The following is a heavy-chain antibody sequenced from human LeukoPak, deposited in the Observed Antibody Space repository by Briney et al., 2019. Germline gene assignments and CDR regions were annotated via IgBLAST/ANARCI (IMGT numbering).Heavy chain of an antibody. CDR2: IRYDGSNK. CDR1: GFTFSSYG. D-gene: IGHD3-16*01. V-gene: IGHV3-30*02. CDR3: ARDHYDYVWGSYWDYYYYMDV. J-gene: IGHJ6*03. Sequence: GGSLRLSCAASGFTFSSYGMHWVRQTPGKGLEWVAFIRYDGSNKYYADSVKGRFTISRDNSMNTLYLQMNSLRAEDTAVYYCARDHYDYVWGSYWDYYYYMDVWGKGTTVTVSS.